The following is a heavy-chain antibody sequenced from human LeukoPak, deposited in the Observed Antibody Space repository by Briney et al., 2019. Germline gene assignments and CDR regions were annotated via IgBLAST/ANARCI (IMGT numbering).Heavy chain of an antibody. CDR1: GGSISSGDYY. Sequence: PSQTLSLTCTVSGGSISSGDYYWSWIRQPPGKGLEWIGYIYYSGSTYYNPSLKSRVTISVDTSKNQFSLKLSSVTAADTAVYYCARKPGRGNSYYMDVWGKGTTVTVSS. CDR3: ARKPGRGNSYYMDV. V-gene: IGHV4-30-4*08. D-gene: IGHD1-14*01. CDR2: IYYSGST. J-gene: IGHJ6*03.